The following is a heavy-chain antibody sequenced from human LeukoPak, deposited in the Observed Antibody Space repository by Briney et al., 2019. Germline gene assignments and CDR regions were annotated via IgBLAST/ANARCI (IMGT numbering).Heavy chain of an antibody. CDR1: GYTFTSYD. J-gene: IGHJ6*02. Sequence: GASVKVSCKASGYTFTSYDINWVRQATGQGLEWMGWMNPNSGNTGYAQKFKGRVTMTRNTSISTAYMELSSLRSEDTAVYYCARARSYYYGMDVWGQGTTVTVSS. V-gene: IGHV1-8*01. CDR3: ARARSYYYGMDV. CDR2: MNPNSGNT.